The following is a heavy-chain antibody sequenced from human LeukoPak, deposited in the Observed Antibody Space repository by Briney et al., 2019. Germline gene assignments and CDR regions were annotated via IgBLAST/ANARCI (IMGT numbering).Heavy chain of an antibody. J-gene: IGHJ4*02. CDR2: ISWDGGST. D-gene: IGHD6-19*01. CDR3: AKGYLSIAVADGSPTLPDY. CDR1: GFTFDDYA. V-gene: IGHV3-43D*03. Sequence: GSLRLSCAASGFTFDDYAMHWVRQAPGKGLEWVSLISWDGGSTYYADSVKGRFTISRDNSKNSLYLQMNSLRAEDTALYYCAKGYLSIAVADGSPTLPDYWGQGTLVTVSS.